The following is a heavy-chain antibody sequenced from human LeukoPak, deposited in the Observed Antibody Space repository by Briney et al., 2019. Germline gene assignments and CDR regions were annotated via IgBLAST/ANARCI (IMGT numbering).Heavy chain of an antibody. CDR2: IYYSGGT. Sequence: PSETLSLTRTVSGGSISRYYWSWVRQPPRERLEWIGYIYYSGGTNYNPSLKCRVTISVDTSKNQFSLKLSSVTAADTAVYYCARQGGIWFGEFPFDDWGEETLVAVSS. CDR3: ARQGGIWFGEFPFDD. V-gene: IGHV4-59*08. J-gene: IGHJ4*02. D-gene: IGHD3-10*01. CDR1: GGSISRYY.